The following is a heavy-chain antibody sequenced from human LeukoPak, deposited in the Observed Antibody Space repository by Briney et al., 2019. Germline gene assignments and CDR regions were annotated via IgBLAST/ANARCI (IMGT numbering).Heavy chain of an antibody. CDR2: IRYDGSNK. Sequence: GGSLRLSCAASGFTFSSYGMHWVRQAPGKGLEWVAFIRYDGSNKYYADSVKGRFTISRDNSKNTLYLQMNGLRAEDTAVYYCAATGYSSSSWYRGDYWGQGTLVTVSS. CDR3: AATGYSSSSWYRGDY. D-gene: IGHD6-13*01. CDR1: GFTFSSYG. V-gene: IGHV3-30*02. J-gene: IGHJ4*02.